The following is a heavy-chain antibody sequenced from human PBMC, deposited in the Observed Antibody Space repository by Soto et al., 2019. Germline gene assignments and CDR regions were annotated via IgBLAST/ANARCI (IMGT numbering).Heavy chain of an antibody. J-gene: IGHJ4*02. CDR2: IVPIFETL. CDR1: GATFSGYA. CDR3: VVMGNVAVSNPRSFDY. V-gene: IGHV1-69*18. D-gene: IGHD6-19*01. Sequence: QVQLVQSGAEVKKPGSSVKVSCKASGATFSGYAINWVRQATGQGLEWLGRIVPIFETLNYAERFQGRFAIIADESTTTVYMELTNLTHEDTAVYYCVVMGNVAVSNPRSFDYWGQGTQDTVSS.